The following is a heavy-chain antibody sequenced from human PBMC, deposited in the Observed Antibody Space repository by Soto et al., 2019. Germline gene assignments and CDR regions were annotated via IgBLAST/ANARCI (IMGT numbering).Heavy chain of an antibody. D-gene: IGHD1-7*01. Sequence: QVQLVQSGAEVKKPGASVKVSCKASGYIFSDYYMHWARQAPGQGLEWMGWINPNTGGTNSAQKFQGRVTMTRDTSINTAYLEVNRLKSDDTALYYCARDRGRDDWNYHFDYWGQGTLVTVSS. CDR1: GYIFSDYY. V-gene: IGHV1-2*02. CDR3: ARDRGRDDWNYHFDY. J-gene: IGHJ4*02. CDR2: INPNTGGT.